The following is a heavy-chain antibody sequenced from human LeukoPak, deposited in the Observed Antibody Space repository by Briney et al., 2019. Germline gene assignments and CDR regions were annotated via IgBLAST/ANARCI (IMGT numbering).Heavy chain of an antibody. Sequence: PGGSLRLSCAASGFTVSSNYMSWVRQAPGKGLEWVSVIYSGGSTYYADSVKGQFTISRDNSKNTLYLQMNSLRAEDTAVYYCAKDLWYDDLWSGYEDWGQGTLVTVSS. CDR1: GFTVSSNY. CDR3: AKDLWYDDLWSGYED. CDR2: IYSGGST. J-gene: IGHJ4*02. D-gene: IGHD3-3*01. V-gene: IGHV3-53*01.